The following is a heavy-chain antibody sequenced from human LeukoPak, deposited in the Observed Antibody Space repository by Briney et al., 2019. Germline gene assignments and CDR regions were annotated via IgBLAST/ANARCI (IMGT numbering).Heavy chain of an antibody. Sequence: GLSVRLSCPPSGFTLSSYCMNWVRQAPGKGLEWVSSISSSSSYIYYADSEKGRLTSSRDNAKNSLYLQMNGLRAEDTAVYYGASVVATSNPARKHTDYWGKGNRDTVSS. J-gene: IGHJ4*02. CDR3: ASVVATSNPARKHTDY. D-gene: IGHD5-12*01. V-gene: IGHV3-21*01. CDR2: ISSSSSYI. CDR1: GFTLSSYC.